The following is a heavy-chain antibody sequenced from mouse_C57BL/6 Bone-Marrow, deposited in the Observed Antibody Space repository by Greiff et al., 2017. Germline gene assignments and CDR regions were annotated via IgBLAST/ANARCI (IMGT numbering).Heavy chain of an antibody. V-gene: IGHV1-9*01. CDR2: ILPGSGST. Sequence: QVQLQQSGAELMKPGASVKLSCKATGYTFPGYWIEWVKQRPGHGLEWIGEILPGSGSTNYNEKFKGKATFTADTSSNTAYMQLSSLTTEDSAIYYCARWDYGSSLFAYWGQGTLVTVSA. J-gene: IGHJ3*01. CDR3: ARWDYGSSLFAY. CDR1: GYTFPGYW. D-gene: IGHD1-1*01.